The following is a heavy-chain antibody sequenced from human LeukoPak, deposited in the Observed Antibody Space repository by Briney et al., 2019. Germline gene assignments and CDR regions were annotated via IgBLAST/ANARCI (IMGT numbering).Heavy chain of an antibody. CDR1: GFTFSSYS. V-gene: IGHV3-21*01. CDR2: ISSSSSYI. D-gene: IGHD2-2*02. J-gene: IGHJ4*02. CDR3: AKVFCSSTSCYRRQKYFDY. Sequence: PGGSLRLSCAASGFTFSSYSMNGVRQAPGKGLEWVSSISSSSSYIYYADSVKGRFTISRDNAKNSLYLQMNSLRAEDTAVYYCAKVFCSSTSCYRRQKYFDYWGQGTLVTVSS.